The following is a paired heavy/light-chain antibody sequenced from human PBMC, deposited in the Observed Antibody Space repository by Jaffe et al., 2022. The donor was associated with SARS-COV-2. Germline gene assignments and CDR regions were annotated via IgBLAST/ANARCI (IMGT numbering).Heavy chain of an antibody. CDR3: ARETGIRRGYYYYGMDV. CDR1: GFTFSSYA. Sequence: EVQLLESGGGLVQPGGSLRLSCAASGFTFSSYAMSWVRQAPGKGLEWVSAISGGGGITYYADSVKGRFTISRDISKNTLYLQMDGLRAEDTAIYYCARETGIRRGYYYYGMDVWGQGTTVTVSS. D-gene: IGHD3-9*01. J-gene: IGHJ6*02. CDR2: ISGGGGIT. V-gene: IGHV3-23*01.
Light chain of an antibody. J-gene: IGKJ1*01. V-gene: IGKV1-12*01. Sequence: DIQMTQSPSSVSASVGDRVTITCRASQGVSSWLAWYQQKPGKAPKLLIYAASSLQSGVPSRFSGSGSGTDFTLTISSLQPEDFATYYCQQANSFPWTFGQGTKVEIK. CDR3: QQANSFPWT. CDR1: QGVSSW. CDR2: AAS.